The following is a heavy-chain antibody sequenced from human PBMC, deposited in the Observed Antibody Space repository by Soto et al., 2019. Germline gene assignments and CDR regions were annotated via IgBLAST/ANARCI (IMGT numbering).Heavy chain of an antibody. CDR3: ARGPSNIEVKAGADY. J-gene: IGHJ4*02. CDR1: GYRFTSYY. CDR2: LNPSGGST. D-gene: IGHD3-22*01. Sequence: GVPVKVSCAACGYRFTSYYMRWVQQANDQGLEWMGILNPSGGSTSYAQKFQGRVTMTRDTSTSTVYMELSSLRSEDTAVYFCARGPSNIEVKAGADYWGQGTLVTVSS. V-gene: IGHV1-46*01.